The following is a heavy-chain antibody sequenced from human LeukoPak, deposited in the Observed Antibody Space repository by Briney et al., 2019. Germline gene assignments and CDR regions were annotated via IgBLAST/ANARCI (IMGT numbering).Heavy chain of an antibody. CDR1: GFTFSSYT. CDR2: ISPSNINS. V-gene: IGHV3-23*01. CDR3: AKDMGYRDTNFDC. J-gene: IGHJ4*02. D-gene: IGHD3-16*02. Sequence: PVGSLRVSCAAPGFTFSSYTISTVRQAPGKGLWRVSSISPSNINSYYVDSLWSPVSISTDNSKKTLYIHINSLRAVSTAAYYSAKDMGYRDTNFDCWGQGTLVSVSS.